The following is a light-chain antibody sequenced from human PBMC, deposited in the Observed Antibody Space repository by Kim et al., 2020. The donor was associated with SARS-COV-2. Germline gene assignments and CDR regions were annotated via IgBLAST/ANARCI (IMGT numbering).Light chain of an antibody. J-gene: IGLJ2*01. CDR2: QDT. Sequence: VSPGQPASITCSGDKLGDKYVCWYQQKPGQSPVLVIYQDTKRPSGIPERFSGSNSGNTATLTISGTQAMDEADYYCQAWDSSTVVFGGGTQLTVL. V-gene: IGLV3-1*01. CDR1: KLGDKY. CDR3: QAWDSSTVV.